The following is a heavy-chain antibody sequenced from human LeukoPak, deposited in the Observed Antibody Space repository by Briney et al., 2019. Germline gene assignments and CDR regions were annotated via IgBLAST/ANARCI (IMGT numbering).Heavy chain of an antibody. CDR2: IYHSGST. Sequence: SQTLSLTCAVSGGSISSGGYSWSWIRQPPGKGLEWIGYIYHSGSTYYNPSLKSRVTISVDTSKNQFSLKLSSVTAADTAVYYCARSTGDYIDAFDIWGQGTMVTVSS. V-gene: IGHV4-30-2*01. CDR3: ARSTGDYIDAFDI. CDR1: GGSISSGGYS. D-gene: IGHD4-17*01. J-gene: IGHJ3*02.